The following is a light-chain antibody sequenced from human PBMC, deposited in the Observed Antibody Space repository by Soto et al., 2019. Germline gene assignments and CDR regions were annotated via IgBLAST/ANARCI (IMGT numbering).Light chain of an antibody. V-gene: IGKV1-39*01. J-gene: IGKJ3*01. Sequence: DIQMTQSPSSLSASVGDRVTITCRASQSISSYLNWYQQKPGKAPKLLIYAASSLRSGVPSRFSGSGSGTDFTLTISSLQPEDFATDYCQQSYSTFTFGPGTKVDIK. CDR3: QQSYSTFT. CDR1: QSISSY. CDR2: AAS.